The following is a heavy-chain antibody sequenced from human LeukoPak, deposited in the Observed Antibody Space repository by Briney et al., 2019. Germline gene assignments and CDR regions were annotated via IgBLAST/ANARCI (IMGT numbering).Heavy chain of an antibody. V-gene: IGHV6-1*01. CDR1: GDSVSSKSAA. D-gene: IGHD1-26*01. J-gene: IGHJ4*02. CDR2: TYYRSKWSS. CDR3: ARSQTGGTFDY. Sequence: KPSQTLSLTCAISGDSVSSKSAAWNWIRQSPSRGLVWLGRTYYRSKWSSGYAESVKSRITINPDTSKNQFSLQLKSVTPEDTAVYCARSQTGGTFDYWGQGALVTVSS.